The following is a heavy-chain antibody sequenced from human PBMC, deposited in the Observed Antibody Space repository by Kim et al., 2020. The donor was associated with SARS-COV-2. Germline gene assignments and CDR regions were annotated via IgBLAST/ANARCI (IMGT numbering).Heavy chain of an antibody. CDR1: GYTFTSYY. CDR3: ARDDLAAAGKAGFLDNWFDP. CDR2: INPSGGST. D-gene: IGHD6-13*01. V-gene: IGHV1-46*01. J-gene: IGHJ5*02. Sequence: ASVKVSCKASGYTFTSYYMHWVRQAPGQGLEWMGIINPSGGSTSYAQKFQGRVTMTRDTSTSTVYMELSSLRSEDTAVYYCARDDLAAAGKAGFLDNWFDPWGQGTLVTVSS.